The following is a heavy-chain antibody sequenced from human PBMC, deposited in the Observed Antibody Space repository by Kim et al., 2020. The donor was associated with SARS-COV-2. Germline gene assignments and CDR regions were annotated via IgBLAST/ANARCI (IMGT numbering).Heavy chain of an antibody. J-gene: IGHJ4*02. Sequence: GGSLRLSCSASGFTFSSYAMHWVRQAPGKGLEYVSAISSNGGSTYYADSLKGRFTISRDNSKNTLYLQMSSLRAEDTAVYYCVVSVKWSGRASGFDYWGQGTLVTVSS. CDR3: VVSVKWSGRASGFDY. CDR1: GFTFSSYA. V-gene: IGHV3-64D*09. CDR2: ISSNGGST. D-gene: IGHD3-10*02.